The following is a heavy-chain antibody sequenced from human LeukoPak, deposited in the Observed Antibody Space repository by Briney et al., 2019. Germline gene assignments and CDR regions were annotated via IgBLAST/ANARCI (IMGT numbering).Heavy chain of an antibody. CDR1: GFTFSSSW. J-gene: IGHJ3*02. Sequence: GGSLRLSCAASGFTFSSSWMSWVRQAPGKGLEWVANIKQDGSEKNYVDSVKGRFTISRDNAKNTLYLQMNSLRAEDTAVYYCARGGVSPSAFDIWGQGTMVTVSS. D-gene: IGHD6-6*01. CDR3: ARGGVSPSAFDI. CDR2: IKQDGSEK. V-gene: IGHV3-7*01.